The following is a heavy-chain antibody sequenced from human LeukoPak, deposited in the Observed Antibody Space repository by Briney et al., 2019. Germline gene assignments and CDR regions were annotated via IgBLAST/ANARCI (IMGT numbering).Heavy chain of an antibody. Sequence: GASVKVSCKASGYTFTSYGISWVRQAPGQGLEWMGWISAYNGNTNYAQKLQGRVTMTTDTSTSTAYMELRSLRSDDTAVYYCATRCYYDSSGRADYWGQGTLVTVSS. CDR2: ISAYNGNT. J-gene: IGHJ4*02. D-gene: IGHD3-22*01. CDR3: ATRCYYDSSGRADY. CDR1: GYTFTSYG. V-gene: IGHV1-18*01.